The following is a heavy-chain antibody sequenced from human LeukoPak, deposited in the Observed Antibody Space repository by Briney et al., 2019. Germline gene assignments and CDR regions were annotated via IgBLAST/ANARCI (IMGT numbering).Heavy chain of an antibody. CDR3: VRRGDASSGWGDHDF. CDR1: GFTFNRNA. V-gene: IGHV3-23*01. Sequence: GGSLRPSCAASGFTFNRNAISWVRQAPGKGLEWVSTIGGSGDKTFYADSVKGRFTISRDNSKNMVHLQMNSLTGEDTALYYCVRRGDASSGWGDHDFWGQGALVTVSS. D-gene: IGHD6-19*01. CDR2: IGGSGDKT. J-gene: IGHJ4*02.